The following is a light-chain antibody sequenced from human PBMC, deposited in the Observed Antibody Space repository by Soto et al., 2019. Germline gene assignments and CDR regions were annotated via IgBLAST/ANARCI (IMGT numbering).Light chain of an antibody. J-gene: IGKJ5*01. CDR3: QQYNEWPIT. V-gene: IGKV3-15*01. CDR2: RAS. CDR1: QSVSSL. Sequence: EVVMRQSPATPSLSPGERATLSCRASQSVSSLLAWYQQKPGQAPRLLIYRASTRATGVSGRFSGSGSGTEFTLTITSLQSEDFAVYYCQQYNEWPITFGQGTRLEIK.